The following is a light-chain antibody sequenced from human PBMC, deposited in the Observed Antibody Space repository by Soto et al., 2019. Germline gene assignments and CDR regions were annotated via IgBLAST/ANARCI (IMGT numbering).Light chain of an antibody. CDR3: QQYGSSPRT. CDR1: QSVSSSY. CDR2: GAS. V-gene: IGKV3-20*01. J-gene: IGKJ1*01. Sequence: EIVLTQSPGTLSLSPGERATLSCRASQSVSSSYLAWYQQKPGQAPRLLIYGASSRATGIPDRFSGSGSGTDFIFTISRLEPEDFAVYYCQQYGSSPRTFGQGTKV.